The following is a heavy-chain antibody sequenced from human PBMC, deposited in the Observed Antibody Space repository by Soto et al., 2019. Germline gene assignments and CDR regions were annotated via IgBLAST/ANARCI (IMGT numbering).Heavy chain of an antibody. Sequence: QVQLVQSGAEVKKPGASVKVSCKASGYTFTSYGISWVRQAPGQGLEWMGWISAYNGNTNYAQKLQGRVTMTTDTSTSTAYMKLSSLRYNDTAGYYCARFPEGVNAAPNNYWGQGTLVSVSS. D-gene: IGHD2-21*01. J-gene: IGHJ4*02. V-gene: IGHV1-18*01. CDR2: ISAYNGNT. CDR3: ARFPEGVNAAPNNY. CDR1: GYTFTSYG.